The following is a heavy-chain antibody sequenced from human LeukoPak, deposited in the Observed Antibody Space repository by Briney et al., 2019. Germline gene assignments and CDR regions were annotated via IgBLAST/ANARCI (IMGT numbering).Heavy chain of an antibody. CDR1: GFTFSSYW. V-gene: IGHV3-74*01. D-gene: IGHD1-14*01. CDR2: IKSDGSVT. J-gene: IGHJ4*02. CDR3: ARDHDAVGTTIDH. Sequence: PGESLRLSCAASGFTFSSYWMHWVRHAPGEGLVCVSRIKSDGSVTWYADSVKGRFTISRDNAKSMLYLQMNSLRDEDTAVYFCARDHDAVGTTIDHWGQGTLVTVSS.